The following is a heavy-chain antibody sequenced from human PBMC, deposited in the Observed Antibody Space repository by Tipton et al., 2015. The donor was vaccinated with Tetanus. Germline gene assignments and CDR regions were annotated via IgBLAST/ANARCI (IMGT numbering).Heavy chain of an antibody. V-gene: IGHV4-59*01. Sequence: TLSLTCTVSGGSISTYHWNWIRQFPGKGLEWIGYIDYFGTTKYNPSLKSRVAMSVDTSKNQLYLKLSSVTSADTAVYYCARTSGYLYSSYWGQGTLVTVSS. J-gene: IGHJ1*01. D-gene: IGHD3-3*01. CDR2: IDYFGTT. CDR3: ARTSGYLYSSY. CDR1: GGSISTYH.